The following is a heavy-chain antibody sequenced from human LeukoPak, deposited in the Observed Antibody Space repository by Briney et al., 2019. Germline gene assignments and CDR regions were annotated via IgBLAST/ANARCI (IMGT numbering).Heavy chain of an antibody. CDR2: ISGSGGST. CDR1: GFTFSSYA. J-gene: IGHJ4*02. V-gene: IGHV3-23*01. Sequence: GGSLRLSCAASGFTFSSYAMSWVRQAPGKGLEWVSAISGSGGSTCYADSVKGRFTISRDNSKNTLYLQMNSLRAEDTAVYYCAKRDYGDYGHFDYWGQGTLVTVSS. CDR3: AKRDYGDYGHFDY. D-gene: IGHD4-17*01.